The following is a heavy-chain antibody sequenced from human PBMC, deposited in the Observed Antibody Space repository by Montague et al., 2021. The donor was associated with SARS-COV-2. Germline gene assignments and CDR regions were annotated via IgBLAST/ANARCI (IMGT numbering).Heavy chain of an antibody. J-gene: IGHJ4*02. Sequence: SETLSLTCAVYGGSFSGYYWSWIRQPPGPGLGWIGDINHSGSTNYNPSLKSRVRISVDTSKNQFSLKLSPVTAAATAVYYCARAIVDVTMMVVVMTGVEHYFDFWGQGTLVTVSS. D-gene: IGHD3-22*01. CDR3: ARAIVDVTMMVVVMTGVEHYFDF. V-gene: IGHV4-34*01. CDR2: INHSGST. CDR1: GGSFSGYY.